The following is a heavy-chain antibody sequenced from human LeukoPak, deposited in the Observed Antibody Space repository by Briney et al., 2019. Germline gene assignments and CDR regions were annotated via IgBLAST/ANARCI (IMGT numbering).Heavy chain of an antibody. D-gene: IGHD4-17*01. CDR1: GGTFSSYA. CDR2: IIPIFGTA. V-gene: IGHV1-69*13. CDR3: ARSPDYGDYEYFDY. Sequence: SVKVSCKASGGTFSSYATRSVRQAPGHGLEWMGGIIPIFGTANYAQKFQGRVTITADESTSTAYMELSSLRSEDTAVYYCARSPDYGDYEYFDYWGQGTLVTVSS. J-gene: IGHJ4*02.